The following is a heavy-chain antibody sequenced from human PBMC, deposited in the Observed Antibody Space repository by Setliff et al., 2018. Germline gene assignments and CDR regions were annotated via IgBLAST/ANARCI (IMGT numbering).Heavy chain of an antibody. J-gene: IGHJ2*01. CDR1: GGSFSDYW. V-gene: IGHV4-34*01. CDR3: ARGTKTMVINYWYFDV. CDR2: IHHSGST. Sequence: SKTLSLTCAVYGGSFSDYWWSWIRQLPGRGLEWIAEIHHSGSTNFHPSLKSRVAISVGPSKNQFYLNLRSVTAADTAVYFCARGTKTMVINYWYFDVWGRGTPVTVSS. D-gene: IGHD4-17*01.